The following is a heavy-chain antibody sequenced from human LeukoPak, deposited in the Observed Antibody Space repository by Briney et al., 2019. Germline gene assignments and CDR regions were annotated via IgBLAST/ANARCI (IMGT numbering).Heavy chain of an antibody. Sequence: GGSLRLPCAASGFTFSSYAMRWVRQAPGKGLEWVAVISYDGSNKYYADSVKGRFTISRDNSKNTLYLQMNSLRAEDTAVYYCARDRGIVVVPAAMDNWFDPWGQGTLVTVSS. J-gene: IGHJ5*02. D-gene: IGHD2-2*01. CDR1: GFTFSSYA. V-gene: IGHV3-30*04. CDR3: ARDRGIVVVPAAMDNWFDP. CDR2: ISYDGSNK.